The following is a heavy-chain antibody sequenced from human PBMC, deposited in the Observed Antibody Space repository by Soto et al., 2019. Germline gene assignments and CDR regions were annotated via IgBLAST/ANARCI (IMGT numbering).Heavy chain of an antibody. J-gene: IGHJ5*02. D-gene: IGHD3-3*01. V-gene: IGHV4-30-4*01. CDR2: IYYSGST. CDR1: GGSISSGDYY. Sequence: SETLSLTXTVSGGSISSGDYYWSWIRQPPGKGLEWIGYIYYSGSTYYNPSLKSRVTISVDTSKNQFSLKLSSVTAADTAVYYCARAWSIFGVVTTRFDPWGQGTLVTVSS. CDR3: ARAWSIFGVVTTRFDP.